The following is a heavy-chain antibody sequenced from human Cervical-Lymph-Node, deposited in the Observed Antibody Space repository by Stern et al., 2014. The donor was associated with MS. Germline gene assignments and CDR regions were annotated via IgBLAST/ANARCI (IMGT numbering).Heavy chain of an antibody. Sequence: VQLVESGGGVVQPGRSLRLSCAASGFTFSSYGMHWVRQAPGKGLEWVAVISYDGSNKYYADSVKGRFTISRDNSKNTLYLQMNSLRAEDTAVYYCAKVITGTTSNDYWGQGTLVTVSS. CDR1: GFTFSSYG. V-gene: IGHV3-30*18. CDR2: ISYDGSNK. J-gene: IGHJ4*02. CDR3: AKVITGTTSNDY. D-gene: IGHD1-7*01.